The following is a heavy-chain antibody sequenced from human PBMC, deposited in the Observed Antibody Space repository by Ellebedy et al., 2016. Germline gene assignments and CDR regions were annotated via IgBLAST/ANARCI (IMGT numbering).Heavy chain of an antibody. J-gene: IGHJ4*02. CDR2: TSYDRSDK. CDR1: GFTFTSYA. D-gene: IGHD1-26*01. Sequence: GGSLRLSCAASGFTFTSYAMHWVRQAPGKGLEWVAVTSYDRSDKYHADSVKGRFTISRDNSKNTVYLQMNSLRAEDTAVYYCAKPVGATKHFDYWGQGTLVTVSS. V-gene: IGHV3-30*04. CDR3: AKPVGATKHFDY.